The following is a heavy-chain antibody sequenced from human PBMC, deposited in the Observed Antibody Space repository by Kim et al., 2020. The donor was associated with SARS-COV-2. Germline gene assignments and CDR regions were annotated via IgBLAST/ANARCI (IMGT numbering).Heavy chain of an antibody. D-gene: IGHD3-9*01. Sequence: GGSLRLSCAASGFTLGNNVMSWVRQAPGRGLEWVSTIRTRASAETTYYADSVNGRFTVSRDISKNTLSLELNSLRADATSRYYCSKARGGRDWSVFGSWG. CDR1: GFTLGNNV. V-gene: IGHV3-23*01. J-gene: IGHJ5*01. CDR2: IRTRASAETT. CDR3: SKARGGRDWSVFGS.